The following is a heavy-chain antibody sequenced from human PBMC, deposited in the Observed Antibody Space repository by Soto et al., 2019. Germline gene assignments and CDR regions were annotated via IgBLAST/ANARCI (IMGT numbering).Heavy chain of an antibody. Sequence: EVQLLESGGALAQPGGSLRLSCAASGFTFNDYAMSWVRQAPGKGLEWVSAISASAGSTYYADSVRGRFTISRDNSKNTRYLQMNSLRVVDSSLYHCAKNSVSERVNGWYLFDYSGQGTLVTVSS. CDR1: GFTFNDYA. CDR3: AKNSVSERVNGWYLFDY. CDR2: ISASAGST. V-gene: IGHV3-23*01. J-gene: IGHJ4*02. D-gene: IGHD6-19*01.